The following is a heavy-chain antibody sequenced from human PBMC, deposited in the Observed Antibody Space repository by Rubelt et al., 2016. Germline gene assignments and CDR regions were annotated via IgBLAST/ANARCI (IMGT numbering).Heavy chain of an antibody. V-gene: IGHV4-59*08. D-gene: IGHD3-10*02. J-gene: IGHJ4*02. CDR1: GGSISPFS. CDR2: MYYTGNT. Sequence: VQLLQSGPGLVKPSETLSLTCTVSGGSISPFSWSRIRQPPGKGLEWLGYMYYTGNTNYNSSLRRRLSISLDTSGNRFSLTLTSVTAADTAMYYCARHQGDLFEIDYWGQGTLVTVSP. CDR3: ARHQGDLFEIDY.